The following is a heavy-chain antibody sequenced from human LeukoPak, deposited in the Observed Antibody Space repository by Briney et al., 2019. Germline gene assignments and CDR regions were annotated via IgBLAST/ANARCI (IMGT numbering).Heavy chain of an antibody. J-gene: IGHJ2*01. CDR2: NDNRWST. V-gene: IGHV4-59*01. CDR3: ARVTRRGDSSGFYGDYWYFDV. CDR1: GGSISIYL. D-gene: IGHD3-22*01. Sequence: SETLSLTCTVSGGSISIYLWSWIRQPPGKGLEWIGYNDNRWSTNYNPSLKNRVSISVDPSKKQFSLKVTSVTAADTAIYYCARVTRRGDSSGFYGDYWYFDVWGRGALVTVSS.